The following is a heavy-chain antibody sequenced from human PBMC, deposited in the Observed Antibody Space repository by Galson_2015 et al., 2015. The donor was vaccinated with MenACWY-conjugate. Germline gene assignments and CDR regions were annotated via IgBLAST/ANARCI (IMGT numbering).Heavy chain of an antibody. CDR1: GYTFTSYG. CDR2: ISAYNGNT. Sequence: SVKVSCKASGYTFTSYGISWVRQAPGQGLEWMGWISAYNGNTNYAQKLQGRVTMTSDTSTSTAYMELRSLRSDDTAAYYCARDGGIVGATGEGDYWGQGTLVTVSS. V-gene: IGHV1-18*01. J-gene: IGHJ4*02. CDR3: ARDGGIVGATGEGDY. D-gene: IGHD1-26*01.